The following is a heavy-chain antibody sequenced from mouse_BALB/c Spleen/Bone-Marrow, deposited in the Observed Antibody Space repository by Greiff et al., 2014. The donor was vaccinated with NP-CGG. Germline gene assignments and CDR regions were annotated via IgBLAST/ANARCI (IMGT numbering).Heavy chain of an antibody. D-gene: IGHD2-4*01. CDR3: VRENYDYDGDAMDY. V-gene: IGHV1-4*02. CDR2: INPSSGYT. Sequence: QVQLQQSAAELARPGASVKMSCKTSGYTFTYYTMHWVKQRPGQGLEWVGYINPSSGYTDYNQKFKDETTLTTDKSSSTAYLQLSSLTSEDSAVYYCVRENYDYDGDAMDYWGQGTSVTVSS. J-gene: IGHJ4*01. CDR1: GYTFTYYT.